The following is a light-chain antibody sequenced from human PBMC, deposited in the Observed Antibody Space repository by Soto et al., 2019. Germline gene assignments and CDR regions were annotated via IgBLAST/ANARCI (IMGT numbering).Light chain of an antibody. CDR2: GAS. V-gene: IGKV3-20*01. CDR1: QSVSSNQ. J-gene: IGKJ1*01. Sequence: EIVLTQSPGTLSLSPGERATLYCRASQSVSSNQLAWYQQKPAQAPRLLIYGASFRATGIPDRFSGSGSGTDFILSISRLEPEDFAVYYCQQYSSSPRTFGQGTKVDIK. CDR3: QQYSSSPRT.